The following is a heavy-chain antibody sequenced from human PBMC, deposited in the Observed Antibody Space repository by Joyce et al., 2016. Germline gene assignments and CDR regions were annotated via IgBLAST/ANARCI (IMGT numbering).Heavy chain of an antibody. D-gene: IGHD1-14*01. J-gene: IGHJ6*02. V-gene: IGHV1-69*12. CDR3: ARGGTSSDHYFFYTLDV. Sequence: QVLLVQSGVAVKRPGSSLRVSCKSSGGDFSNYTVTWVRQAPGQRIEWMGGIIPFFGAAKYAEDFQGRVTLTADQSTRTAYLELSSLTSADTAVYYCARGGTSSDHYFFYTLDVWGPGTTVIVSS. CDR2: IIPFFGAA. CDR1: GGDFSNYT.